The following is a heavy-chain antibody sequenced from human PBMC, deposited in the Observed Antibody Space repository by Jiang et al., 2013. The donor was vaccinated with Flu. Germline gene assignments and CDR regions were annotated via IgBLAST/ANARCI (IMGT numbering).Heavy chain of an antibody. V-gene: IGHV1-69*04. D-gene: IGHD3-9*01. J-gene: IGHJ4*02. Sequence: KFQGRVTITADKSTSTAYMELSSLRSEDTAVYYCARDKYDILTGYYNIGFDYWGQGTLVTVSS. CDR3: ARDKYDILTGYYNIGFDY.